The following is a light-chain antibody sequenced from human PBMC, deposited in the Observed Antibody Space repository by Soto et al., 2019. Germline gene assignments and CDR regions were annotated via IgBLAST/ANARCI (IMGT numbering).Light chain of an antibody. J-gene: IGKJ2*01. CDR2: GSS. CDR3: HQYSSTPPYT. Sequence: EVVLTQSPGTLSLSPGERATLSCRASQSINNNYLAWYQQRPGQAPRLLIYGSSARVTGIPDRFSGCGSGTDFTITISRLASEDLAVYFSHQYSSTPPYTYGQGTKLEI. V-gene: IGKV3-20*01. CDR1: QSINNNY.